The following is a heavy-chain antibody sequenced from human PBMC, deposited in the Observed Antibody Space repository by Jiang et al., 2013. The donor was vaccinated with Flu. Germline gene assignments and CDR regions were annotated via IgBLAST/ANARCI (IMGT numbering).Heavy chain of an antibody. J-gene: IGHJ4*02. CDR1: GFSFTTYH. D-gene: IGHD1-7*01. CDR3: AAFPYVSAGTSH. CDR2: VHSGSGDT. Sequence: GAEVKKPGASVRVSCKTSGFSFTTYHIHWVRQAPGQSLEWMGWVHSGSGDTIYSQKFQDRVAFTRDTSATTAYMEVRSLRSEDTAIYYCAAFPYVSAGTSHWGQGTLITVSS. V-gene: IGHV1-3*01.